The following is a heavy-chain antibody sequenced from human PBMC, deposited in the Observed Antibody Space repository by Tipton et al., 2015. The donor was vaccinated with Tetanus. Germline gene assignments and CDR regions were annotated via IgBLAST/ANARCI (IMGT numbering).Heavy chain of an antibody. J-gene: IGHJ5*02. V-gene: IGHV3-48*02. D-gene: IGHD4-17*01. CDR2: IHPRGTSM. CDR1: GFTFSDYG. CDR3: VRDDDYASSDYRHSDL. Sequence: SLRLSCAASGFTFSDYGMNWVRQAPGKGLEWVSYIHPRGTSMYYADSVKGRFTISRDNAKNSLYLQMNSLTDADMAVYYCVRDDDYASSDYRHSDLWGRGTLVTVSS.